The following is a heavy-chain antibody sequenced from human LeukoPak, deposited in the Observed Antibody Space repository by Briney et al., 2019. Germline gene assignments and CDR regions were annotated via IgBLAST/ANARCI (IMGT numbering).Heavy chain of an antibody. D-gene: IGHD3-16*01. Sequence: SETLSLTCTVSGGSISSSSYYWGWIRQPPGKGLEWIGSIYYSGSTYYNPSLKSRVTISVDTSKNQLSLRLTSVTAADTAIYYCARHPPRGQLGTAFDIWGQGTMVTVSS. V-gene: IGHV4-39*01. J-gene: IGHJ3*02. CDR1: GGSISSSSYY. CDR3: ARHPPRGQLGTAFDI. CDR2: IYYSGST.